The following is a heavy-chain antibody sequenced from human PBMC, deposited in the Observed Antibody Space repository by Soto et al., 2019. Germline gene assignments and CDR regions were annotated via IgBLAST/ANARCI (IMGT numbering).Heavy chain of an antibody. CDR3: ARGGRIVSMDV. V-gene: IGHV3-74*01. D-gene: IGHD3-16*01. Sequence: GGSLRLSCAASGFTFSSYWMHWVRQAPGKGLVWVSRINSGGSSTSYADSVKGRFTISRDNAKNTLYLQMNSLRAEDTAVYYCARGGRIVSMDVWGQGTTVTVSS. CDR1: GFTFSSYW. CDR2: INSGGSST. J-gene: IGHJ6*02.